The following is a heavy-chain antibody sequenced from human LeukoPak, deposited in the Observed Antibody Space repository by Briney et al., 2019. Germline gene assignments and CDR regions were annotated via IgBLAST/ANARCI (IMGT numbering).Heavy chain of an antibody. CDR3: ARAIAAAGIAIDY. V-gene: IGHV4-59*01. Sequence: PSETLSLTCTVSGGSFCSYYWSWIRQPPGKGLEWIGYIYYSGSTIYNPSLKSRDNISVDTSKNKFSLKLSSVTAAYCALYYCARAIAAAGIAIDYWGQGPLVAVSS. CDR2: IYYSGST. D-gene: IGHD6-13*01. CDR1: GGSFCSYY. J-gene: IGHJ4*02.